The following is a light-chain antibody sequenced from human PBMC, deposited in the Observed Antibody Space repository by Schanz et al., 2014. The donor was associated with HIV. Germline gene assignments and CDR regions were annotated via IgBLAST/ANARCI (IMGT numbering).Light chain of an antibody. Sequence: QSALTQPASVSGSPGQSITISCTGTSSDVGGYNYVSWYQQHPGKAPKLMIYDVINRPSGVSNRFSGSKSGNTASLTISGLRAEDEADYYCSSYTTNGTWLFGGGTKLTVL. CDR1: SSDVGGYNY. J-gene: IGLJ3*02. V-gene: IGLV2-14*03. CDR3: SSYTTNGTWL. CDR2: DVI.